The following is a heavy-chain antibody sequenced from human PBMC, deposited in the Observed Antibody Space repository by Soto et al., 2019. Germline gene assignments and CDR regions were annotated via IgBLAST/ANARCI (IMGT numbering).Heavy chain of an antibody. V-gene: IGHV1-18*01. J-gene: IGHJ6*02. CDR2: LSTYNGDT. Sequence: QVQLVQSGAEVRKPGASVKVSCKASGYTFTTSGMSWLRQAPGQGLEWMGWLSTYNGDTNDAPKFQERVTMTSDTSTSTVYMELRSLRSDDTAVYSFARAGAAPYYYYGMYVWGQGTRVTVSS. CDR1: GYTFTTSG. D-gene: IGHD2-15*01. CDR3: ARAGAAPYYYYGMYV.